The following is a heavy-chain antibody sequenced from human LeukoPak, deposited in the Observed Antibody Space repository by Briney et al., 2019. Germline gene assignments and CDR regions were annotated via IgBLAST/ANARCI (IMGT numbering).Heavy chain of an antibody. D-gene: IGHD6-13*01. J-gene: IGHJ4*02. Sequence: GGSLRLSCAASGFTFSSYAMSWVRQAPGKGLEWVSAISGSGGSTYYADSVKGRFTISRDNSKNTQYLQMNSLRAEDTVVYYCAKDRDGSRRPARDYWGQGTLVTVSS. V-gene: IGHV3-23*01. CDR1: GFTFSSYA. CDR2: ISGSGGST. CDR3: AKDRDGSRRPARDY.